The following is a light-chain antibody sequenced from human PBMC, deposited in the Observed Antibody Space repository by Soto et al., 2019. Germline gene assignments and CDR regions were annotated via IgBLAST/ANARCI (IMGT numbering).Light chain of an antibody. V-gene: IGKV3-20*01. Sequence: EIVLTQSPGTLSLSPGERATLSCRASQSVSNNYLAWYQQKPGQAPRLLIYGASSRATGIPDRFSGSGSGTDFTLTISRLEPEDFGVYYCQQYGSSPYTFGQGTKLEIK. CDR3: QQYGSSPYT. J-gene: IGKJ2*01. CDR2: GAS. CDR1: QSVSNNY.